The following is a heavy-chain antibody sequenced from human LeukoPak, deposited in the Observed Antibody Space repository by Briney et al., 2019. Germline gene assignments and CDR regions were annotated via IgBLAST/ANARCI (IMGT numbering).Heavy chain of an antibody. CDR2: ISGSSSTI. CDR1: GFTFSSYS. CDR3: ARGASRDGSGY. Sequence: LPGGSLRLSCAASGFTFSSYSMNWVRQAPGKGLEWVSYISGSSSTIDYADSVKGRFTISRDNAKNSLYLQMNSLRAEDTAVYYCARGASRDGSGYWGQGTLVTVSS. J-gene: IGHJ4*02. D-gene: IGHD5-24*01. V-gene: IGHV3-48*01.